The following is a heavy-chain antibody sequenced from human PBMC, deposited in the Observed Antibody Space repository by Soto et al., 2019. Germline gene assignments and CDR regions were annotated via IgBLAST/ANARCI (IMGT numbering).Heavy chain of an antibody. J-gene: IGHJ4*02. CDR3: ARAGGDSSGWTL. D-gene: IGHD6-19*01. V-gene: IGHV1-69*02. CDR2: IIPILGMA. Sequence: QVQLVQSGAEVKKPGSSVKVSCKASGGTFSSYTISWVRQAPGQGLEWMGRIIPILGMANYAQKFQGRVTITADKSTSTAYMELSSLRSEDTAVYYCARAGGDSSGWTLWGQGTLVTVSS. CDR1: GGTFSSYT.